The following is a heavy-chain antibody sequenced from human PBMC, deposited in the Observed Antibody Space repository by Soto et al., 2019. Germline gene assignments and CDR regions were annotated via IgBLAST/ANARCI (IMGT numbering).Heavy chain of an antibody. V-gene: IGHV4-59*01. CDR1: GGSISSYY. CDR2: IYYSGST. Sequence: SETLSLTCTVSGGSISSYYWSWIRQPPGKGLEWIGYIYYSGSTNYNPSLKSRVTISVDTSKNQFSLKLSSVTAADTAVYYCARALGYCSGGSCYDLDYWGQGTLVTVSS. CDR3: ARALGYCSGGSCYDLDY. D-gene: IGHD2-15*01. J-gene: IGHJ4*02.